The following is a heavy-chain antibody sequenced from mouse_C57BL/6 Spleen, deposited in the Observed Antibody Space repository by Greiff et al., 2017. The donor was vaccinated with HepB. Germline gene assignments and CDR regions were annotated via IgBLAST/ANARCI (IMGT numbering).Heavy chain of an antibody. Sequence: EVQLQQSVAELVRPGASVKLSCTASGFNIKNTYMHWVKQRPEQGLEWIGRIDPANGNTKYAPKFQGKATITADTSSNTAYLQLSSLTSEDTAIYYCARGNDYDEGAHYYAMDYWGQGTSVTVSS. CDR2: IDPANGNT. J-gene: IGHJ4*01. V-gene: IGHV14-3*01. D-gene: IGHD2-4*01. CDR3: ARGNDYDEGAHYYAMDY. CDR1: GFNIKNTY.